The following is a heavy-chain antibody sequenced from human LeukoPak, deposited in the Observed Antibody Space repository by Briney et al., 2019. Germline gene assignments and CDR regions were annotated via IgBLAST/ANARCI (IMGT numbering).Heavy chain of an antibody. J-gene: IGHJ3*02. CDR2: IWYDGSNK. CDR3: ARDRPELAYCGGDCYPGSEDAFDI. Sequence: GESLRLSCAASGFTFSSYGMHWVRQAPGKGLEWVAVIWYDGSNKYYADSVKGRFTISRDNSKNTLYLQMNSLRAEDTAVYYCARDRPELAYCGGDCYPGSEDAFDIWGQGTMVTVSS. V-gene: IGHV3-33*01. CDR1: GFTFSSYG. D-gene: IGHD2-21*02.